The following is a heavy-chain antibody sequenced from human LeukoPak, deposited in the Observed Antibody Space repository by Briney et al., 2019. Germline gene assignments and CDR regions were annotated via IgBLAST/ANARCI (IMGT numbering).Heavy chain of an antibody. V-gene: IGHV1-2*04. CDR2: INPNSGGT. D-gene: IGHD1-26*01. J-gene: IGHJ3*02. CDR3: ARDREWELLSEDAFDI. Sequence: ASVKVSCKASGYTFTGYYMHWVRQAPGQGLEWMGWINPNSGGTNYAQKFQGWVTMTRDTSISTVYMELSSLRSEDTAVYYCARDREWELLSEDAFDIWGQGTMVTVSS. CDR1: GYTFTGYY.